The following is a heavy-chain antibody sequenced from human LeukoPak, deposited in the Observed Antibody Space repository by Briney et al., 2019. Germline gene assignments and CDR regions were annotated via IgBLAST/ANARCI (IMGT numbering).Heavy chain of an antibody. CDR3: ASPIHSSDAFDI. CDR2: INPNSGGT. Sequence: ASVKVSCEASGYTFTGYYMHWVRQAPGQGLEWMGWINPNSGGTNYAQKLQGRVTMTTDTSTSTAYMELRSLRSDDTAVYYCASPIHSSDAFDIWGQGTMVTVSS. CDR1: GYTFTGYY. J-gene: IGHJ3*02. V-gene: IGHV1-2*02.